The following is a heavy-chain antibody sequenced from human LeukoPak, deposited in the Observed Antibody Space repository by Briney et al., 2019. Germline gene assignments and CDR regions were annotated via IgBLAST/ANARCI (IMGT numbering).Heavy chain of an antibody. J-gene: IGHJ4*02. V-gene: IGHV3-64*01. CDR3: TRDTPMASDY. CDR1: GFTFSNYA. D-gene: IGHD5-18*01. Sequence: PGGSLRLSCAASGFTFSNYAMHWVRQAPGKGLEYVSTISSNGGSTYYANSVKGRFTVSRDNSKNTLYLQIGSLRAEDMAVYYCTRDTPMASDYWGQGTLVTVSS. CDR2: ISSNGGST.